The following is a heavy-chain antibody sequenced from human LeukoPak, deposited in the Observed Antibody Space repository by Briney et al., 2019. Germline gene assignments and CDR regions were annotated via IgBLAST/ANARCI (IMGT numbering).Heavy chain of an antibody. Sequence: ASVKVSCKASGYSFTTYGISWVRQAPGQGLKWMGWISAYNGNTNYAQKLQGRVTMTTDTSTSTAYMELRSLRYDDTAVYYCARDMIAARPNWFDPWGQGTLVTVSS. CDR1: GYSFTTYG. CDR3: ARDMIAARPNWFDP. J-gene: IGHJ5*02. V-gene: IGHV1-18*01. D-gene: IGHD6-6*01. CDR2: ISAYNGNT.